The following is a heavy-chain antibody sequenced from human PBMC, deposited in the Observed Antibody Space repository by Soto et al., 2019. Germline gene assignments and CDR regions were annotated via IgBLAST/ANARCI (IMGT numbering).Heavy chain of an antibody. CDR3: ARGGGGVGEASFDS. Sequence: QVQLEQSGAEVKKPGASVKISCKTSGYTFTSYTLHWVRQAPGQGLEWMGWINAGNGREKYSQRFQDRVSLSTDKSAHTAYMELKHPTADDTACFFWARGGGGVGEASFDSWGQGTQVIVSS. V-gene: IGHV1-3*01. CDR2: INAGNGRE. J-gene: IGHJ4*02. D-gene: IGHD3-10*01. CDR1: GYTFTSYT.